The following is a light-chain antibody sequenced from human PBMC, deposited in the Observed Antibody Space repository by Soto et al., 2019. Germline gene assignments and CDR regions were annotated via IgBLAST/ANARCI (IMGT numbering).Light chain of an antibody. Sequence: EIVLTQSPGTLSLSPGERATLSCRASQSVSDSYLAWYQQKPGQAPRLLIYGASSRAPGIPDRFSGSGSGTDFTLTISRLEPEDFAVYYCQQYRAFGQG. CDR3: QQYRA. J-gene: IGKJ1*01. CDR2: GAS. CDR1: QSVSDSY. V-gene: IGKV3-20*01.